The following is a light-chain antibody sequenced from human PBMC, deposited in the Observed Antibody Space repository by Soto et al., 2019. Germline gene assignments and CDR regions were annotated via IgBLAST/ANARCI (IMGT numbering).Light chain of an antibody. Sequence: QSALTQPRSVSGSPGQSVTISCTGTIIDVGDYNYVSWYQQHPGKAPKLLIYAVNMRPSGVPDRFSGSKSGNTASLTISGLQAEDEADYSCCSYAGSYTWVFGGGTKLTVL. CDR2: AVN. J-gene: IGLJ3*02. V-gene: IGLV2-11*01. CDR3: CSYAGSYTWV. CDR1: IIDVGDYNY.